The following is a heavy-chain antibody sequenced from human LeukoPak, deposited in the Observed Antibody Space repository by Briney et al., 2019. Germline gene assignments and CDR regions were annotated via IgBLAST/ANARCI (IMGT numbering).Heavy chain of an antibody. CDR3: AKKHYGGNDY. V-gene: IGHV3-30*18. D-gene: IGHD4-23*01. J-gene: IGHJ4*02. CDR2: ISYDGSNK. Sequence: QPGRSLRLSCAASGFTFSSYGMHWVRQAPGKGLEWVAVISYDGSNKYYADSVKGRFTISRDNSKNTLYLQMNSLRAEDTAVYYCAKKHYGGNDYWGQGTLVTVSS. CDR1: GFTFSSYG.